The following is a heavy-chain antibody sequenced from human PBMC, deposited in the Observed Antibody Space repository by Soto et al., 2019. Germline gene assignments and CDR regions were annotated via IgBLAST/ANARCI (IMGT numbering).Heavy chain of an antibody. J-gene: IGHJ4*02. CDR1: GGSMNDFY. CDR2: IYYSGST. V-gene: IGHV4-59*01. Sequence: SGTLSLTCTVSGGSMNDFYWSWIRKPPGKGLEWIGYIYYSGSTDYNPSLKGRVTISVDTSKNQFSLKLRSVTAADTAVYYCARVGGVAARTFDYWGQGTLVTVSS. CDR3: ARVGGVAARTFDY. D-gene: IGHD6-6*01.